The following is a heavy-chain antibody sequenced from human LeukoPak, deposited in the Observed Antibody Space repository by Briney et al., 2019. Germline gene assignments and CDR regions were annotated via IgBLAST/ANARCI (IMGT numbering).Heavy chain of an antibody. D-gene: IGHD3-10*01. CDR2: IYTSGST. CDR3: ARGPMVRGVPYYFDY. J-gene: IGHJ4*02. CDR1: GGSISSYY. V-gene: IGHV4-4*07. Sequence: PSETLSLTCTVPGGSISSYYWSWIRQPAGKGLEWIGRIYTSGSTNYNPSLKSRVTMSVDTSKNQFSLKLSSVTAADTAVYYCARGPMVRGVPYYFDYWGQGTLVTVSS.